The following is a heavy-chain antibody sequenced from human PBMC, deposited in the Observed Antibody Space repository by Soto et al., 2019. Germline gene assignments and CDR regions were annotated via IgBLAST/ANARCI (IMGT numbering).Heavy chain of an antibody. CDR2: IYYSGST. CDR3: ARGPNFDY. V-gene: IGHV4-59*01. J-gene: IGHJ4*02. Sequence: SETLSLTCTVSGGSISRYYWNWIRQPPGKGLEWIGYIYYSGSTNYNPSLKSRVTISVDTSKNQFSLKLSSVTAADTAVYYCARGPNFDYWGQGALVTVSS. CDR1: GGSISRYY.